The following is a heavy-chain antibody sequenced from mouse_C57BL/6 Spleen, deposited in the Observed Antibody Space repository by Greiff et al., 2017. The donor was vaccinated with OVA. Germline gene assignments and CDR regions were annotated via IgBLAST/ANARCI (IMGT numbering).Heavy chain of an antibody. CDR3: ARDPLCCSSYDDCYVDY. CDR2: IYPGSGST. J-gene: IGHJ2*01. D-gene: IGHD2-3*01. Sequence: QVQLQQPGAELVKPGASVKMSCKASGYTFTSYWINWVKQRPGQGLEWIGDIYPGSGSTNYNEKFKSKATLTADTSSSTAYMQLSSLTSADSAVYYCARDPLCCSSYDDCYVDYWGQGTTLTVSS. V-gene: IGHV1-55*01. CDR1: GYTFTSYW.